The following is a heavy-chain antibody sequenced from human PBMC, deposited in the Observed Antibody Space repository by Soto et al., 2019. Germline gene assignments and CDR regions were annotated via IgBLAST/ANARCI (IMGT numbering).Heavy chain of an antibody. D-gene: IGHD5-12*01. J-gene: IGHJ4*02. CDR1: GYSFTSYW. V-gene: IGHV5-51*01. Sequence: PGESQKISCKGSGYSFTSYWIGWVRQLPGKGLEWMGIIYPGDSDTRYSPSFQGQVTISADKSISTAYLQWSSLKASDTAMYYCVRGRDGYNYASFDYLGQGTLVTVSS. CDR2: IYPGDSDT. CDR3: VRGRDGYNYASFDY.